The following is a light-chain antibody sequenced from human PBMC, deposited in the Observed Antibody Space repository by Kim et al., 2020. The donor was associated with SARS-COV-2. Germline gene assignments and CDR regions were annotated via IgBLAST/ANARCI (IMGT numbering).Light chain of an antibody. CDR1: SSNIGEGYD. Sequence: QSVLTQPPSVSGAPGQRVTISCTGGSSNIGEGYDVHWYQQLPGTAPKLLIYANTDRPSGVPDRFSASKSGSSASLAITGLQAEDEADYYCQSYDSSLSGSWVFGGGTQLTVL. J-gene: IGLJ3*02. CDR3: QSYDSSLSGSWV. CDR2: ANT. V-gene: IGLV1-40*01.